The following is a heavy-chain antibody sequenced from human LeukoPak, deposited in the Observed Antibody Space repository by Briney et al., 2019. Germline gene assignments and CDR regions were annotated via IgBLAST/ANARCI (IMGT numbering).Heavy chain of an antibody. CDR2: ISGSGGSS. Sequence: GGTLRLSCAASGFTFSNYGMIWVRQAPGKGLEWVSGISGSGGSSYLADSVKGRFIISRDNAKNSLYLHMNSLKASDTAMYYCARSTDGSGSPSEIDYWGQGTLVTVSS. J-gene: IGHJ4*02. CDR3: ARSTDGSGSPSEIDY. D-gene: IGHD3-10*01. V-gene: IGHV3-23*01. CDR1: GFTFSNYG.